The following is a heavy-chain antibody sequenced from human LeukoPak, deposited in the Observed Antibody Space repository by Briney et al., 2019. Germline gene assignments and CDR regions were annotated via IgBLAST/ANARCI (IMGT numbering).Heavy chain of an antibody. CDR2: ISGSGGST. Sequence: PGGSLRLSCAASGFTFSSYAMSWVRQAPGKGLEWVSAISGSGGSTYYADSVKGRFTISRDNSKNTLYLQMNSLRAEDTAVYYCAKGGRFSMVRASDAFDIWGQGTMVTVSS. D-gene: IGHD3-10*01. J-gene: IGHJ3*02. CDR3: AKGGRFSMVRASDAFDI. V-gene: IGHV3-23*01. CDR1: GFTFSSYA.